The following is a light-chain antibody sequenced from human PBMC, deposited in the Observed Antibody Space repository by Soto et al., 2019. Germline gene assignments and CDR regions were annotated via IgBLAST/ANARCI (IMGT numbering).Light chain of an antibody. CDR2: DAS. CDR3: QQYDLLPPTYT. CDR1: QDITNY. Sequence: DIQLTQSPSSLSASIGDTVTITCQASQDITNYLNWYQQKPGKAPKLLIYDASNLQKGVPSRFSGSGSGTDFTFTINNLQPEDIATYYCQQYDLLPPTYTFGLGTRLDIK. V-gene: IGKV1-33*01. J-gene: IGKJ2*01.